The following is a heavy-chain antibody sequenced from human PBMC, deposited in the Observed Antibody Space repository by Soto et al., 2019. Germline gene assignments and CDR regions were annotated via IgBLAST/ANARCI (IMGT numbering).Heavy chain of an antibody. CDR3: AAMHYNFWSGSVDY. Sequence: QVQLVESGGGVVQPGRSLRVSCSASGFTFSNFVMHWVRQGPGKGLEWVAIISYDGSQKHYAESVKGRFTISRDNSNKTLFLNMNSLRAEDTAVYYCAAMHYNFWSGSVDYWGQGIEVTVSS. D-gene: IGHD3-3*01. J-gene: IGHJ4*02. V-gene: IGHV3-30-3*01. CDR2: ISYDGSQK. CDR1: GFTFSNFV.